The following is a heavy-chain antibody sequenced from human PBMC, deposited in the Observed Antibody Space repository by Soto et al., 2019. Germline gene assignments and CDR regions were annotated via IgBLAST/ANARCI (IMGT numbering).Heavy chain of an antibody. Sequence: GGSLRLSCAASGFTFSNYWMSWVRQAPGKGLEWVANIKQDGSEKYYVDSVKGRFTISRDNAKNSLYLQMNRLGAEDTAVYYCARDRITIYHWGQGSLVTVSS. CDR3: ARDRITIYH. CDR1: GFTFSNYW. J-gene: IGHJ5*02. CDR2: IKQDGSEK. D-gene: IGHD3-3*01. V-gene: IGHV3-7*01.